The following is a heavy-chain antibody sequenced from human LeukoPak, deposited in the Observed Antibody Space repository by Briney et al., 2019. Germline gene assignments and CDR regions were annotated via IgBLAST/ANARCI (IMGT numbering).Heavy chain of an antibody. CDR2: TSYDGSDK. D-gene: IGHD3-9*01. CDR1: GFTFSSYS. CDR3: AKVRYDYYGMDV. V-gene: IGHV3-30*18. Sequence: GGSLRLSCAASGFTFSSYSMNWVRQAPGKGLEWVTFTSYDGSDKYYADSVRGRFTISRDNFKNTLYLQMNSLRVEDTAVYYCAKVRYDYYGMDVWGQGTTVTVS. J-gene: IGHJ6*02.